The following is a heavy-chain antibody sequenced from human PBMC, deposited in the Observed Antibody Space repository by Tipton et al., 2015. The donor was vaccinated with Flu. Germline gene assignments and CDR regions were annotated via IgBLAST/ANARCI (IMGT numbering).Heavy chain of an antibody. CDR3: AGGIYISSSWYVGRGDPNKNDY. V-gene: IGHV4-38-2*02. D-gene: IGHD6-13*01. J-gene: IGHJ4*02. Sequence: LRLSCIVSGYSISSGYYWGWIRQPPGKGLEWIESIYHSGSTYYNPSLKSRVTISVDTSKNQFSLKLSSVTATDAAVYYCAGGIYISSSWYVGRGDPNKNDYCAQGTLVTVSS. CDR2: IYHSGST. CDR1: GYSISSGYY.